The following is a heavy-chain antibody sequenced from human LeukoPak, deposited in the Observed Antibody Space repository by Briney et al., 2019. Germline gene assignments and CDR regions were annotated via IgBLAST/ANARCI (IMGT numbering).Heavy chain of an antibody. CDR1: GGSFSGYY. CDR2: INHRGST. Sequence: SETLSLTCAIYGGSFSGYYWSWIRQPPGKGLEWIGEINHRGSTNYNPSLKSRVTISVDTSRNSFSLELSSVTAADTAVYYCATVGYCGGDCYPFDYWGQGTLTTISS. D-gene: IGHD2-21*02. CDR3: ATVGYCGGDCYPFDY. V-gene: IGHV4-34*01. J-gene: IGHJ4*02.